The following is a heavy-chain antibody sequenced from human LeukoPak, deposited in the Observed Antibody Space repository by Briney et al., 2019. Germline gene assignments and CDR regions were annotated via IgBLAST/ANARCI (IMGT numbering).Heavy chain of an antibody. CDR3: ARDQVAVAVGLDY. J-gene: IGHJ4*02. CDR1: GFTFSSYA. V-gene: IGHV3-23*01. D-gene: IGHD6-19*01. Sequence: GGSLRLSCAASGFTFSSYAMSWVRQAPGKGLEWVSTISGDGGSTFYADSVKGRFTISRDISKNTLYLQMNSLRAEDTAVYYCARDQVAVAVGLDYWGQGTLVTVSS. CDR2: ISGDGGST.